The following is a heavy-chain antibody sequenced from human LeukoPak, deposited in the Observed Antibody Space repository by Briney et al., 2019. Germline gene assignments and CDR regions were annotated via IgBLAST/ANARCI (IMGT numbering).Heavy chain of an antibody. D-gene: IGHD3-10*01. CDR1: GFTCSSYW. Sequence: GGSLRLSCAASGFTCSSYWMSWVRQAPGKGLEWVANIKQDGSEKYYVDSVKGRFTISRDNAKNSLYLQMNSLRAEDTAVYYCARDKGSYYNSDYWGQGTLVTVSS. CDR3: ARDKGSYYNSDY. CDR2: IKQDGSEK. V-gene: IGHV3-7*01. J-gene: IGHJ4*02.